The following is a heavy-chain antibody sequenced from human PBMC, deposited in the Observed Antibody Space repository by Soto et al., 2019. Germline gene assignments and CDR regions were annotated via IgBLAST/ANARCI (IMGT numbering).Heavy chain of an antibody. CDR3: ARTLKWGADAFDV. CDR1: GYSFTSYW. J-gene: IGHJ3*01. Sequence: GESLKISCKGSGYSFTSYWIGWVRQMPGKGLEWMGIIYPGDSDTRYSPSFEGQVTISADKSISTAYLLWRSLKASDTAMYYCARTLKWGADAFDVWGQGTMVTVSS. V-gene: IGHV5-51*01. CDR2: IYPGDSDT. D-gene: IGHD7-27*01.